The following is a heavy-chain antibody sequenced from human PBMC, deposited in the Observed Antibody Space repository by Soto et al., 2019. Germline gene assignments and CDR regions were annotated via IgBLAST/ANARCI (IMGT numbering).Heavy chain of an antibody. CDR2: IYPGDSDT. V-gene: IGHV5-51*01. CDR3: ARQVRRTTDYYYGMDV. Sequence: GESLKISRKGPGYSFTSYWIGRVRQMPGKGLEWMGIIYPGDSDTRYSPSFQGQVTVSADKSISTAYLQWSSLKASDTAMYYCARQVRRTTDYYYGMDVWGQGTTVTVSS. J-gene: IGHJ6*02. CDR1: GYSFTSYW. D-gene: IGHD4-17*01.